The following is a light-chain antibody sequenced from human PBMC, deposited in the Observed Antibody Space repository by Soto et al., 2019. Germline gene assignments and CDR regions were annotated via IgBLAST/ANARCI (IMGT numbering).Light chain of an antibody. J-gene: IGKJ5*01. CDR2: SES. CDR1: QILSSNY. CDR3: QQYGGSPSIT. V-gene: IGKV3-20*01. Sequence: EIVLTQSPGTLSLSPGEGATLSCRASQILSSNYLAWYQQKPGQAPRLLIYSESRRATGIPDRFSGSGSGTDFTLAIRRLEPEDSAVYYCQQYGGSPSITFGQGTRLEIK.